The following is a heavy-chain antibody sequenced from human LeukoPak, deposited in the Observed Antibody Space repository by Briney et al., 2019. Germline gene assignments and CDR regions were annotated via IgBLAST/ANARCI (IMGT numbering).Heavy chain of an antibody. CDR1: GGSYSGYY. CDR3: ARSYYDFWSGYYTLYFDY. J-gene: IGHJ4*02. CDR2: INHSGST. V-gene: IGHV4-34*01. D-gene: IGHD3-3*01. Sequence: SETLSLTCAVYGGSYSGYYWSWIRQPPGKGLEWIGEINHSGSTNYNPSLKSRVTISVDTSKNQFSLKPSSVTAADTAVFYCARSYYDFWSGYYTLYFDYWGQGTLVTVSS.